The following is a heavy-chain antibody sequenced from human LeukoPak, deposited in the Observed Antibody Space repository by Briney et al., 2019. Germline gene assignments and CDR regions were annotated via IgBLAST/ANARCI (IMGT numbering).Heavy chain of an antibody. CDR3: AREEHDYVWGSYRYYYYYGIDI. CDR1: GFTFSSYA. CDR2: ISYDGSNK. D-gene: IGHD3-16*02. J-gene: IGHJ6*02. Sequence: GGSLRLSCAASGFTFSSYAMHWVRQAPGKGLEWVAVISYDGSNKYYADSVKGRFTISRDNSKDTLYLQMDSLRAEDTALYYCAREEHDYVWGSYRYYYYYGIDIWGQGTTVTVSS. V-gene: IGHV3-30-3*01.